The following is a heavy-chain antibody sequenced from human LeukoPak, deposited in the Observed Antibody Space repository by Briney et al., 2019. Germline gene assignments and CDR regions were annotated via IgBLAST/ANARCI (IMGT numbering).Heavy chain of an antibody. D-gene: IGHD2-2*01. CDR2: IDRLGRT. CDR1: GGSLNHYY. CDR3: ARPVDCSSPFCSGPFDS. V-gene: IGHV4-34*01. J-gene: IGHJ4*02. Sequence: KPSETLSLTCAVYGGSLNHYYWSWIRQPPGKGLEWIGEIDRLGRTNYSPSLKNRVTISIDTSKNQFSLKLTSVTAADSAVYYCARPVDCSSPFCSGPFDSWGQGGLVTVSS.